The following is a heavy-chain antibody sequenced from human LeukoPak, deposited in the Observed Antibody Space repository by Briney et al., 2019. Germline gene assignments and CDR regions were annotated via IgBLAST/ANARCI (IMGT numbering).Heavy chain of an antibody. Sequence: GGSLRLSCTDSDFTFTNFEMNWVRQAPGKGLEWSSYISPSGGILKYADSVKGRFTISRDNAKNSLYLQMNSLRAEATAIYYCARYDYVRGSPIWGQGTMVTVAS. V-gene: IGHV3-48*03. CDR3: ARYDYVRGSPI. CDR1: DFTFTNFE. J-gene: IGHJ3*02. CDR2: ISPSGGIL. D-gene: IGHD3-16*01.